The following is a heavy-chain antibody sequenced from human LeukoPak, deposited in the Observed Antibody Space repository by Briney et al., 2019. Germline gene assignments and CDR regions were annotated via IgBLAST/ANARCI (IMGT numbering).Heavy chain of an antibody. Sequence: GESLKISFKGSGYSFTSYWIGWVRQMPGKGLEWMGIIYPGDSDTRYSPSFQGQVTISADKSISTAYLQWSSLKASDTAMYYCARLPRGGYNYYYYFDYWGQGTLVTVSS. CDR2: IYPGDSDT. CDR3: ARLPRGGYNYYYYFDY. J-gene: IGHJ4*02. V-gene: IGHV5-51*01. CDR1: GYSFTSYW. D-gene: IGHD5-24*01.